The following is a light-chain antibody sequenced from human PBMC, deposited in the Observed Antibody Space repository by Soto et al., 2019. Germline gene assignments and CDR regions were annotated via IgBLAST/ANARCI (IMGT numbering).Light chain of an antibody. CDR1: QYINTR. Sequence: EIVLTQSPATLSSFPGDRVTLSCRASQYINTRLAWYQHRPGQVPRLLIYQTSIRAAGIPARFSASGSGTDFTLTISSLQPDDSATYYCQQYNTFWTFGQGTKVDIK. CDR3: QQYNTFWT. J-gene: IGKJ1*01. V-gene: IGKV3-11*01. CDR2: QTS.